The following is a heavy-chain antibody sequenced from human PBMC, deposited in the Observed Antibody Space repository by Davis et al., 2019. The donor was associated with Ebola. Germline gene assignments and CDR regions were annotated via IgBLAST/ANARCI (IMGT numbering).Heavy chain of an antibody. J-gene: IGHJ4*02. Sequence: SSSSYYWGWIRQPPGKGLEWMGIIYPGDSDSRYSPSFQGQVTISADKSISTTYLQWSSLKASDTAMYYCARRRYSSGWEFDYWGQGTLVTVSS. CDR3: ARRRYSSGWEFDY. CDR2: IYPGDSDS. D-gene: IGHD6-19*01. V-gene: IGHV5-51*01. CDR1: SSSSYY.